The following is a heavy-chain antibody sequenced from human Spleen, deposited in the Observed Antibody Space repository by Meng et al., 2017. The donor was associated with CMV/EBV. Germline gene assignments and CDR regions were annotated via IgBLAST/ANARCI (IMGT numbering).Heavy chain of an antibody. CDR3: AKVTDRFLQWLGYDY. Sequence: ASVKVSCKASGYSYIPYGISWVRQAPGQGLEWMGWITPYKGNINYAPKFQGRVTMTTDTSTSTAYMELRSLTSDDTAVYYCAKVTDRFLQWLGYDYWGQGTLVTVSS. J-gene: IGHJ4*02. V-gene: IGHV1-18*01. CDR2: ITPYKGNI. CDR1: GYSYIPYG. D-gene: IGHD3-3*01.